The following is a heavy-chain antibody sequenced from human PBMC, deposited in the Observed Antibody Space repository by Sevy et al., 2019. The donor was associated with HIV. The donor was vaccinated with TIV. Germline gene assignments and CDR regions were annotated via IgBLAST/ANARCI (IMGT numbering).Heavy chain of an antibody. V-gene: IGHV1-8*01. CDR2: MNPNSGNT. D-gene: IGHD3-3*01. CDR1: GYTFTSYD. Sequence: ASVKVSCKASGYTFTSYDINWVRQATGQGLEWMGWMNPNSGNTGYAQKFQGRVTMTRNTSISTAYMELSSLRSEDTAVYYCAIHGAHYDFWSGYYLNDAFDIWGQGTMVTVSS. CDR3: AIHGAHYDFWSGYYLNDAFDI. J-gene: IGHJ3*02.